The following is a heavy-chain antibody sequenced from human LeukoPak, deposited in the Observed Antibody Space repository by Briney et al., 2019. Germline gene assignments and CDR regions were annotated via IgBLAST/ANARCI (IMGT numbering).Heavy chain of an antibody. CDR1: GFTFSVYW. CDR3: ARERGTTVTTLYYGMDV. CDR2: INQDGSEK. V-gene: IGHV3-7*01. Sequence: GGSLRLSCAASGFTFSVYWMSWVRQAPGKGLEWVANINQDGSEKFYVDSVKGRFTISRDNARNSLYLQMNSLRVEDTAVYYCARERGTTVTTLYYGMDVWGQGTTVTVSS. D-gene: IGHD4-17*01. J-gene: IGHJ6*02.